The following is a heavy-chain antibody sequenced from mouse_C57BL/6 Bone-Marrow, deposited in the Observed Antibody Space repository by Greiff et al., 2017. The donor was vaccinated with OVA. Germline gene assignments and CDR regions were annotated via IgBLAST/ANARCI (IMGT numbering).Heavy chain of an antibody. Sequence: VQVVESGPGLVAPSQSLSITCTVSGFSLTSYGVSWVRQPPGRGLEWLGVIWGDGSTNYHSALISRLSIRKDNSKSQVCLELNSLQTEDTATYDCAKKGDPHDDGPYEFDYWGQGTTLTVSS. J-gene: IGHJ2*01. D-gene: IGHD2-12*01. CDR3: AKKGDPHDDGPYEFDY. V-gene: IGHV2-3*01. CDR2: IWGDGST. CDR1: GFSLTSYG.